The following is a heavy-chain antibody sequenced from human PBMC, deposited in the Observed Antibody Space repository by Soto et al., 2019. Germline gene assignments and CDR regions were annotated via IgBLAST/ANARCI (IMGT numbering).Heavy chain of an antibody. J-gene: IGHJ4*02. CDR1: GFTFSSYS. Sequence: EVQLVESGGGLVKPGGSLRLSCAASGFTFSSYSMNWVRQAPGKGLEWVSSISSSSSYIYYADSVKGRFTISRDNAKNPLYLQMNSLRAEETAVYYCARDYYDSSGYLLSFDYWGQGTLVTVSS. CDR3: ARDYYDSSGYLLSFDY. CDR2: ISSSSSYI. D-gene: IGHD3-22*01. V-gene: IGHV3-21*01.